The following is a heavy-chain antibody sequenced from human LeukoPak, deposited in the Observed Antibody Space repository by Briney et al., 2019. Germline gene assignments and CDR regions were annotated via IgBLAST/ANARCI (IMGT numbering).Heavy chain of an antibody. CDR1: VYTFTGYY. Sequence: ASVKVSCKASVYTFTGYYMHWVRQPPGQGLEWMGRINPNSGGTNYAQKFQGRVTMTRDTSISTAYMELSRLRSDDTAVYYCARDLQVGATRDAFDIWGQGTMVTVSS. J-gene: IGHJ3*02. D-gene: IGHD1-26*01. CDR2: INPNSGGT. V-gene: IGHV1-2*06. CDR3: ARDLQVGATRDAFDI.